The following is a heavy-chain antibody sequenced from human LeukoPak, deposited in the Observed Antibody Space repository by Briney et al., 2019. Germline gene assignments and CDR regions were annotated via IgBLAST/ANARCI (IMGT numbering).Heavy chain of an antibody. Sequence: ASVKVSCKASGYTFTGYYMHWVRQAPGQGLEWMGWISAYNGNTNYAQKLQGRVTMTTDTSTSTAYMELRSLRSDDTAAYYCAYTAAENWFDPWGQGTLVTVSS. D-gene: IGHD6-13*01. J-gene: IGHJ5*02. V-gene: IGHV1-18*04. CDR3: AYTAAENWFDP. CDR1: GYTFTGYY. CDR2: ISAYNGNT.